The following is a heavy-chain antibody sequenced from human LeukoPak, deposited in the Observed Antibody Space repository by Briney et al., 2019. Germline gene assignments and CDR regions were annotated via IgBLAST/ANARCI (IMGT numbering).Heavy chain of an antibody. CDR1: GFSLSNYW. D-gene: IGHD6-13*01. CDR2: IEQNGIQR. CDR3: AIRPPPHSAISWLDY. J-gene: IGHJ4*02. Sequence: GGSLRLSCAASGFSLSNYWMNWVRQSPGKGLEWVAYIEQNGIQRSYVDSVNGRFSISRDSAKNLLFLQMNSLRAEDTAIYYCAIRPPPHSAISWLDYWGQGTLVTVSS. V-gene: IGHV3-7*01.